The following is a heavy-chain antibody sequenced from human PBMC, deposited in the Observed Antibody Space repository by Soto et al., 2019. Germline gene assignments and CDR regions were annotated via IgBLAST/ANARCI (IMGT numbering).Heavy chain of an antibody. CDR1: GGSISSYY. J-gene: IGHJ3*02. D-gene: IGHD6-19*01. V-gene: IGHV4-59*01. CDR2: IYYSGST. CDR3: ARPNPVAGTDDAFDI. Sequence: SETLSLTCTVSGGSISSYYWSWIRQPPGKGLEWIGYIYYSGSTSYNPSLKSRVTISVDTSKNQFSLKLSSVTAADTSVYYCARPNPVAGTDDAFDIWGQGTMVTVSS.